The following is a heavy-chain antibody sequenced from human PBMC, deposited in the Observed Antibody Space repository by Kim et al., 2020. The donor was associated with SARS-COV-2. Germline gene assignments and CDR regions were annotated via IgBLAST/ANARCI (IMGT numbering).Heavy chain of an antibody. J-gene: IGHJ4*02. D-gene: IGHD3-10*01. Sequence: ASVKVSCKASGYTFTSYAMHWVRQAPGQRLEWMGWINAGNGNTKYSQKFQGRVTITRDTSASTAYMELSSLRSEDTAVYYCARAHTTNYYGSGRPLGYWGQGTLVTVSS. CDR3: ARAHTTNYYGSGRPLGY. CDR2: INAGNGNT. CDR1: GYTFTSYA. V-gene: IGHV1-3*01.